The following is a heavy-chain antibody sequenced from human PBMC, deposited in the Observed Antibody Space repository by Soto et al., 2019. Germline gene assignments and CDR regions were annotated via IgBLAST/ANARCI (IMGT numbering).Heavy chain of an antibody. V-gene: IGHV3-64*01. CDR2: ISSNGGST. D-gene: IGHD6-13*01. CDR3: ARVPRGYSSSWYDY. J-gene: IGHJ4*02. CDR1: GFTFSSYA. Sequence: GGSLRLSCAASGFTFSSYAMHWVRQAPGKGLEYVSAISSNGGSTYYANSVKGRFTISRDNSKNTLYLQMGSLRAEDMAVYYCARVPRGYSSSWYDYWGQGTLVTVSS.